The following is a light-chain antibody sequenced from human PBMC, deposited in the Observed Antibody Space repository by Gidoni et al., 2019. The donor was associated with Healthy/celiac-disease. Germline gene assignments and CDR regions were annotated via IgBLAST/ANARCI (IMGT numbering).Light chain of an antibody. J-gene: IGLJ1*01. CDR3: NSRDSSGNHYV. V-gene: IGLV3-19*01. CDR2: GKN. CDR1: SLRSYY. Sequence: SSELTQDPAVSVALGQTVRTTCQGDSLRSYYASWYQQKPGTAPVLVIYGKNNRPSGIPDRFSGSSSGNTASLTITGAQAEDEADYYCNSRDSSGNHYVFGTGTKVTVL.